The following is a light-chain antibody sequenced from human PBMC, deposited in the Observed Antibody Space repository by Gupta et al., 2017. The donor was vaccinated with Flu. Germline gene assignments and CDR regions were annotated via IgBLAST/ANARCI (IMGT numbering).Light chain of an antibody. CDR2: YDD. V-gene: IGLV1-36*01. CDR3: AAEDDSRNGQV. Sequence: SVLTQPPSVSAAPRQRVTISCSGSSSNIGNNDVNWYQQLPGKAPKLLIYYDDRRRSGVPDRFSGSKYGTSASITISGLQAEDEADYYCAAEDDSRNGQVFGTGTKVTVL. J-gene: IGLJ1*01. CDR1: SSNIGNND.